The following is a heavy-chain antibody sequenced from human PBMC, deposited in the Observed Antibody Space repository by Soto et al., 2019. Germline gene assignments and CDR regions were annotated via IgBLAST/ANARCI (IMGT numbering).Heavy chain of an antibody. CDR3: ARQTVVVPFYGMDV. CDR1: GGSISSSSYY. CDR2: IYYSGST. J-gene: IGHJ6*02. Sequence: SETLSLTCTVSGGSISSSSYYWGWIRQPPGKGLEWIGSIYYSGSTYYNPSLKSRVTISVDTSKNQFSLKLSSVTAAATAVYYCARQTVVVPFYGMDVWGQGTTVTVSS. V-gene: IGHV4-39*01. D-gene: IGHD2-2*01.